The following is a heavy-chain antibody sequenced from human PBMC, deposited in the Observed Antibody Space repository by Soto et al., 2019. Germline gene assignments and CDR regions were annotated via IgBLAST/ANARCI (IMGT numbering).Heavy chain of an antibody. V-gene: IGHV2-5*02. Sequence: QITLNESGPTLVKPTQTLTLTCTFSGFSLSTRGVGVGWIRQPPGKALEWLALLYWDDDERYSPSLMSRLTITKDTSKNPLSLTMTNVDQVDTATYYCAHRPRGFTSFVDHWGQGTLVTVSS. CDR2: LYWDDDE. J-gene: IGHJ4*02. CDR1: GFSLSTRGVG. CDR3: AHRPRGFTSFVDH.